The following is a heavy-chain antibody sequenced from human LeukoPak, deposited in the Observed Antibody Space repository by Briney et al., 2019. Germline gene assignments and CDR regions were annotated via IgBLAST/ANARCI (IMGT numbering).Heavy chain of an antibody. Sequence: QPGGSLRLTCTASGFTLSNYWMSWVCQTPEKGLEWVANIKQDESEKVYVDSVKGRFTISRDNAKSSLYLQMSGLRADDTAVYYCARDPYSSTWSYGMDIWGQGTTVTVSS. D-gene: IGHD6-13*01. J-gene: IGHJ6*02. CDR1: GFTLSNYW. CDR3: ARDPYSSTWSYGMDI. CDR2: IKQDESEK. V-gene: IGHV3-7*05.